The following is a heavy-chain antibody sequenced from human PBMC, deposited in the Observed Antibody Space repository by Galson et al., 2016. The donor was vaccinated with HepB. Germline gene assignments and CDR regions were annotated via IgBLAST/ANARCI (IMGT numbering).Heavy chain of an antibody. Sequence: SLRLSCAASGFTFNDYGMHWVRQAPGKGLEWVSFISDSTTTIYYAESVKGRFTISRDSARNSLYLQMNSLRDEDTAIYYCARDLTGADYWGQGTLVTVSS. CDR1: GFTFNDYG. D-gene: IGHD7-27*01. CDR3: ARDLTGADY. V-gene: IGHV3-48*02. J-gene: IGHJ4*02. CDR2: ISDSTTTI.